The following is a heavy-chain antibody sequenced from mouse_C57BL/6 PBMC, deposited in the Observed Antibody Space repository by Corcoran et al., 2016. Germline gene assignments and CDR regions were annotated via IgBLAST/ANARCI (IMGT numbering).Heavy chain of an antibody. V-gene: IGHV1-76*01. Sequence: QCQLNQSGAELVRPGASVKLSCKASGYTFTDYYINWVTQRPGQGLEWIARIYPGSGNTYYNEKFKGKATLTAEKSSSTAYMQLSSLTSEDAAVYFCARGYPSWFAYWGQGTLVTVSA. CDR2: IYPGSGNT. CDR1: GYTFTDYY. CDR3: ARGYPSWFAY. J-gene: IGHJ3*01. D-gene: IGHD2-2*01.